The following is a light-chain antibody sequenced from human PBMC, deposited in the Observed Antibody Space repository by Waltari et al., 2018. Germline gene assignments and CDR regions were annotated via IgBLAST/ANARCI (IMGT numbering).Light chain of an antibody. CDR2: LGS. CDR1: QSLLHSNGYNY. J-gene: IGKJ1*01. V-gene: IGKV2-28*01. Sequence: DIVMTQSPLSLPVTPGEPASISCRSSQSLLHSNGYNYLDWYLQKPGQSPQLLIYLGSNRASGVPDRFSGSGSGTYFTLKISRVEAEDVGVYYCMQALQTWTFGQGTKVEIK. CDR3: MQALQTWT.